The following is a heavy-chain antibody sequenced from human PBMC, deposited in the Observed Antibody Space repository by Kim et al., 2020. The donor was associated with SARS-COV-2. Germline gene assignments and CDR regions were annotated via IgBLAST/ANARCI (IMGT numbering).Heavy chain of an antibody. Sequence: SVKVSCKASGGTFSSYAISWVRQAPGQGLEWMGGIIPIFGTANYAQKFQGRVTITADESTSTAYMELSSLRSEDTAVYYCARAPNSSSWSYYYYYYGMDVWGQGTTVTVSS. V-gene: IGHV1-69*13. D-gene: IGHD6-13*01. J-gene: IGHJ6*02. CDR3: ARAPNSSSWSYYYYYYGMDV. CDR1: GGTFSSYA. CDR2: IIPIFGTA.